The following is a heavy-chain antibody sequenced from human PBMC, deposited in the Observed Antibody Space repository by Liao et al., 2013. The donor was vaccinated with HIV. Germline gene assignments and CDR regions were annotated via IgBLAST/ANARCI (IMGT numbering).Heavy chain of an antibody. CDR3: ARAESYYDFWSVYYYYMDV. Sequence: QLQLQESGPGLVKPSETLSLTCPVSGGSISSSSYYWGWIRQPPGKGLEWIGSIYYSGSTYYNPSLKSRVTISVDTSKNQFSLKLSSVTAADTAVYYCARAESYYDFWSVYYYYMDVWGKGTTVTVSS. V-gene: IGHV4-39*07. D-gene: IGHD3-3*01. J-gene: IGHJ6*03. CDR2: IYYSGST. CDR1: GGSISSSSYY.